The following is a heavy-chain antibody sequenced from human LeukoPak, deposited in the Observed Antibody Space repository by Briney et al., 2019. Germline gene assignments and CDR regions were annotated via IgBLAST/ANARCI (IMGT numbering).Heavy chain of an antibody. CDR1: GGSISSSSYY. Sequence: SETLSLTCTVSGGSISSSSYYWGWIRQPPGKGLEWIGSIYYSGSTYYNPPLKSRVTISVDTSKNQFSLKLSSVTAADTAVYYCARQNLWYSCDYWGQGTLVTVSS. J-gene: IGHJ4*02. V-gene: IGHV4-39*01. D-gene: IGHD6-13*01. CDR3: ARQNLWYSCDY. CDR2: IYYSGST.